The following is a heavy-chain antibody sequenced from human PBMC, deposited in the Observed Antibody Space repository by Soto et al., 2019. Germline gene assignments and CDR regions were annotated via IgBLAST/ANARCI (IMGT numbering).Heavy chain of an antibody. J-gene: IGHJ6*02. D-gene: IGHD3-22*01. CDR2: ISSSSSYI. Sequence: GGTLRLSCAASGFTFSSYSMNWVRQAPGKGLEWVSSISSSSSYIYYADSVKGRFTISTDNAENTLYLQMNSLRAEDTAASYCARDYEGGGYYYGCYYGMGVWGQGTTVTVSS. CDR1: GFTFSSYS. V-gene: IGHV3-21*04. CDR3: ARDYEGGGYYYGCYYGMGV.